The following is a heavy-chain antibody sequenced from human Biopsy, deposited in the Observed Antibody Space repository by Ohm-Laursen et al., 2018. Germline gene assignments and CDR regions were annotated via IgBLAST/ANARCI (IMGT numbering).Heavy chain of an antibody. CDR3: ARLYRLDDYWNDDPPDAFDV. J-gene: IGHJ3*01. V-gene: IGHV4-59*01. Sequence: SETLSPTCTVSGGSMSGDYWSWIRQSPRKGLEWIGHISDRGTTNSNPSLRGRITISVDTSKNQFSLKLNSVSAADTALFFCARLYRLDDYWNDDPPDAFDVWGPGTMVTVSS. D-gene: IGHD3-3*01. CDR1: GGSMSGDY. CDR2: ISDRGTT.